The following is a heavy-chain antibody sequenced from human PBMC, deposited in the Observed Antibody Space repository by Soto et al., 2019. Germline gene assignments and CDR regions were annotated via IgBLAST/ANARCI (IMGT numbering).Heavy chain of an antibody. J-gene: IGHJ6*03. V-gene: IGHV3-74*01. D-gene: IGHD2-15*01. CDR1: GFTFSNYW. CDR3: ARGDCVGGTCYSSAGSFFYYMDV. Sequence: EVQLVESGGGLVQTGGSLRLSCAASGFTFSNYWMYWVRQAPGKGLVWVSRVNSDGSVSSYADSVKGRLTISRDNVKNTLYLQMDSLRAEDTDVYYCARGDCVGGTCYSSAGSFFYYMDVWGKGTSVTVFS. CDR2: VNSDGSVS.